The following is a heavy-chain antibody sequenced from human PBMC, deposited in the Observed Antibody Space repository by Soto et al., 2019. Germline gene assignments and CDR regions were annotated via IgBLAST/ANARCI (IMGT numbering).Heavy chain of an antibody. CDR3: ARGISVTGGVQRDAHDKYSFDS. Sequence: QVQLQQWGAGLLKPSETLSLTCAVYGGPFSGHYWSWLRQPPEKGLDWIGAINHSASANYKPSLKSRVATSVETSKNQSSLKLCSVTAADTAVYYCARGISVTGGVQRDAHDKYSFDSWGQGTLVTVSS. J-gene: IGHJ4*02. V-gene: IGHV4-34*01. D-gene: IGHD1-1*01. CDR2: INHSASA. CDR1: GGPFSGHY.